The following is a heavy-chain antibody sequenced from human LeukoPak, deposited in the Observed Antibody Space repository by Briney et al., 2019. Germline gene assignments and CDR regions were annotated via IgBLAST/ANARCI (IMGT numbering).Heavy chain of an antibody. CDR3: VRSLERFGTRDY. Sequence: GGSLRLSCAASEFIFGAYWMTWVRQAPGKGLEWVAHINQDGTEKYYMDSVKGRFTISRDNAKKSLFLQMNSLTAEDTALYYCVRSLERFGTRDYWGQGTLSPSPQ. D-gene: IGHD3-10*01. V-gene: IGHV3-7*01. CDR1: EFIFGAYW. CDR2: INQDGTEK. J-gene: IGHJ4*02.